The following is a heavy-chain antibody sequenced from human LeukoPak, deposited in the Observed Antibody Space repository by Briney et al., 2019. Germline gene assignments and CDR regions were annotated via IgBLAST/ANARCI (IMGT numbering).Heavy chain of an antibody. CDR1: GYTFTSYY. J-gene: IGHJ5*02. V-gene: IGHV1-46*01. D-gene: IGHD3-22*01. CDR3: AMGYYDSSGYYPTRFDP. Sequence: GASVKVSCKASGYTFTSYYMHWVRQAPGQGLEWMAIINPSGGSTSYAQKFQGRVTMTRDTSTSTVYMELSSLRSEDTAVYYCAMGYYDSSGYYPTRFDPWGQGTLVTVSS. CDR2: INPSGGST.